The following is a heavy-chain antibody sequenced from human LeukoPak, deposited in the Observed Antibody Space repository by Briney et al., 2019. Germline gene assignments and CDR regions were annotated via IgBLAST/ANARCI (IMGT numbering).Heavy chain of an antibody. CDR3: AKDQRGYSYGSFNY. CDR2: IRYDGSNK. Sequence: PGGSLRLSCAASGFTFSSYGMHWVRQAPGKGLEWVAFIRYDGSNKYYADSVKGRFTISRDNSKNTLYLQMNSLRAEDTAVYYCAKDQRGYSYGSFNYWGQGTLVTVSS. V-gene: IGHV3-30*02. CDR1: GFTFSSYG. J-gene: IGHJ4*02. D-gene: IGHD5-18*01.